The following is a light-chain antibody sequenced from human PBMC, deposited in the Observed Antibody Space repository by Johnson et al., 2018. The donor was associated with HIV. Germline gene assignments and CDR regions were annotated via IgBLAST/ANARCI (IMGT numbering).Light chain of an antibody. CDR1: SSNIGNNF. Sequence: QPVLTQPPSVSAAPGQKVTISCSGSSSNIGNNFVSWYQQLPGTAPKLLIYANNKRPSGIADRFSGSKSGTSATLGITGLQTGDEADYYCGTWDSGLSGYGFGSGTKVAVL. J-gene: IGLJ1*01. CDR3: GTWDSGLSGYG. CDR2: ANN. V-gene: IGLV1-51*02.